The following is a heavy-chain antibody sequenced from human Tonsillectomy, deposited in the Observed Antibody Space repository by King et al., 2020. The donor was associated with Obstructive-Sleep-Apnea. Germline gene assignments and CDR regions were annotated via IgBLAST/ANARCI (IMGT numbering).Heavy chain of an antibody. V-gene: IGHV3-30*18. J-gene: IGHJ6*02. D-gene: IGHD1-26*01. CDR1: GFTFSSYG. Sequence: VQLVESGGGVVQPGRSLRLSCAASGFTFSSYGMHWVRQAPGKGLEWVAIISYDGSNKYYADSVKGRFTISRDNSKNTLYLQKNSLRAEDTAVYYCAKEVHSGSYLGYYGMDVWGQGTTVTVSS. CDR2: ISYDGSNK. CDR3: AKEVHSGSYLGYYGMDV.